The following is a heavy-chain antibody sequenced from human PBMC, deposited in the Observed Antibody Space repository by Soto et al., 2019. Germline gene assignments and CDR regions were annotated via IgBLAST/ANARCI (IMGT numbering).Heavy chain of an antibody. CDR2: IYHSGST. CDR1: GGSISSGGYS. V-gene: IGHV4-30-2*01. CDR3: ASPTKPYGGYVENVFDY. D-gene: IGHD5-12*01. Sequence: SETLSLTCAVSGGSISSGGYSWSWIRQPPGKGLEWIGYIYHSGSTYYSPSLKSRVTISVDRSKNQFSLKLSSVTAADTAVYYCASPTKPYGGYVENVFDYWGQGTLVTVSS. J-gene: IGHJ4*02.